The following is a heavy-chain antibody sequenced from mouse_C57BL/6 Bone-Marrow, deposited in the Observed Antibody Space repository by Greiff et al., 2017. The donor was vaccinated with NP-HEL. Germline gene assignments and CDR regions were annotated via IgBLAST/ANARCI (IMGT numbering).Heavy chain of an antibody. J-gene: IGHJ3*01. CDR2: IDPEDGET. CDR1: GFNIKDYY. CDR3: ARRDGPAWLAY. V-gene: IGHV14-2*01. Sequence: VQLKESGAELVKPGASVKLSCTASGFNIKDYYMHWVKQRTEQGLEWIGRIDPEDGETKYAPKFQGKATITADTSSNTAYLQRSSLTSEDTAVYYRARRDGPAWLAYWGQGTLVTVSA. D-gene: IGHD2-3*01.